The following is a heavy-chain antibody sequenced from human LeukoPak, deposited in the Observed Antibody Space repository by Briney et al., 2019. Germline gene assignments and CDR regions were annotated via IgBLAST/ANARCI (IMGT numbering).Heavy chain of an antibody. J-gene: IGHJ6*03. V-gene: IGHV4-39*07. CDR3: ARDRQLSAYYMDV. CDR2: IYHSGST. CDR1: GDSFTSVTDY. Sequence: PSETLSLTCTVSGDSFTSVTDYWAWVRQPPGKGLEWIGEIYHSGSTNYNPSLKSQVTILVDKSKSQFSLKLTSVTAADTAVYYCARDRQLSAYYMDVWGKGTTVTVSS. D-gene: IGHD5-18*01.